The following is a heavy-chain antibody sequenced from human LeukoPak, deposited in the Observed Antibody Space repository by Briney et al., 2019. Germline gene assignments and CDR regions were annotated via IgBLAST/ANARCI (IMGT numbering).Heavy chain of an antibody. CDR1: GGSISSYY. CDR2: IYHSGST. J-gene: IGHJ5*02. Sequence: SETLSLTCTVSGGSISSYYWSWIRQPPGKGLEWIGYIYHSGSTNYNPSLKSRVTISVDTSKNQFSLKLSSVTAADTAVYYCAREGYCSGGSCRRGFDPWGQGTLVTVSS. V-gene: IGHV4-59*01. CDR3: AREGYCSGGSCRRGFDP. D-gene: IGHD2-15*01.